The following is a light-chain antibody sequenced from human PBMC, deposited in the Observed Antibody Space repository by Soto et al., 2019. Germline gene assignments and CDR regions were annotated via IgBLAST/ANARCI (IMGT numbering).Light chain of an antibody. CDR1: QAISSH. J-gene: IGKJ1*01. CDR3: QQIKSYPRVT. CDR2: GAS. Sequence: AIQLTQSPSSLSASVGDRVSITCRASQAISSHLAWYQQKPGTGPKLLILGASVLQTVVPSRFSGSGNGPGTDFTLTISSLQPEDFATYFCQQIKSYPRVTFGQGTKVEIK. V-gene: IGKV1-13*02.